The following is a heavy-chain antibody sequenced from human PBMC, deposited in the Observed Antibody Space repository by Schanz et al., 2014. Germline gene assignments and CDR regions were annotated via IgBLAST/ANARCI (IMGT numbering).Heavy chain of an antibody. CDR2: IYYSGNT. CDR1: GGSISSGGYS. V-gene: IGHV4-30-2*06. D-gene: IGHD3-10*01. J-gene: IGHJ4*02. CDR3: ALREKPYGPFAS. Sequence: LQLQESGSGLMKPSQTLSLTCAFSGGSISSGGYSWNWIRQSPGKGLEWIGYIYYSGNTYYNPSLKSRVTISVDRSKNQFSLRLDSVTAADTAVYYCALREKPYGPFASWGQGALXTVSS.